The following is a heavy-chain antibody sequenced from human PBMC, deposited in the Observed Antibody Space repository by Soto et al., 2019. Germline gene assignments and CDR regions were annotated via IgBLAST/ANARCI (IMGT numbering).Heavy chain of an antibody. J-gene: IGHJ4*02. Sequence: SLRLSCEASGFPFSDYYMSWIRQAPGRGLEWVSYISSSVSTIYYADSVKGRFTISRDNAKNSLYLQMNRLRAEDTAMYYCARMAYFNCSGYHPRIDHWGQGTLVTASS. CDR3: ARMAYFNCSGYHPRIDH. D-gene: IGHD3-22*01. CDR2: ISSSVSTI. CDR1: GFPFSDYY. V-gene: IGHV3-11*01.